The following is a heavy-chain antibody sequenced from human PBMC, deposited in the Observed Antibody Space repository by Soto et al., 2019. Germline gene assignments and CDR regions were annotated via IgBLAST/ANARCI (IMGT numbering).Heavy chain of an antibody. J-gene: IGHJ3*02. V-gene: IGHV1-3*01. CDR3: AREEANYDYIWGSYRFRDAFDI. D-gene: IGHD3-16*02. CDR2: INAGNGNT. Sequence: ASVKVSCKASGYTFTSYAMHWVRQAPGQRLEWMGWINAGNGNTKYSQKFQGRVTITRDTSASTAYMELSSLRSEDTAVYYCAREEANYDYIWGSYRFRDAFDIWGQGTMVTVSS. CDR1: GYTFTSYA.